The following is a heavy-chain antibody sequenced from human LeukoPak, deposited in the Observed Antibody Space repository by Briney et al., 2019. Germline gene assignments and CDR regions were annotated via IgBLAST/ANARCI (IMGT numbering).Heavy chain of an antibody. CDR1: GFTFSSYG. CDR3: ARSPPYGVPDY. D-gene: IGHD4-17*01. CDR2: ISYDGGNK. Sequence: GGSLRLSCAASGFTFSSYGMHWVRQAPGKGLEWVAVISYDGGNKYYADSVKGRFTISRDNSKNTLYLQMNSLRAEDTAVYYCARSPPYGVPDYWGQGTLVTVSS. J-gene: IGHJ4*02. V-gene: IGHV3-30*03.